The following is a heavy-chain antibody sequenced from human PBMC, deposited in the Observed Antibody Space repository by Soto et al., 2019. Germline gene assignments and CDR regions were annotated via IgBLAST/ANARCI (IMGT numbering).Heavy chain of an antibody. V-gene: IGHV4-39*01. CDR2: IYYSGST. Sequence: SETLSLTCTVSGGSISSSSYYWGWIRQPPGKGLEWIGSIYYSGSTYYNPSLKSRVTISVDTSKNQFSLKLSSVTAADTAVYYCARHVRSRKIEHFDIWGQGTMVTVSS. D-gene: IGHD2-21*01. J-gene: IGHJ3*02. CDR1: GGSISSSSYY. CDR3: ARHVRSRKIEHFDI.